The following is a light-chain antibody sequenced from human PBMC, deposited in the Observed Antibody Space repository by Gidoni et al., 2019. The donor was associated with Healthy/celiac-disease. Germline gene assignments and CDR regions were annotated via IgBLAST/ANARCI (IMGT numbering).Light chain of an antibody. J-gene: IGKJ2*01. CDR3: QQSYSTPMYT. CDR2: AAS. Sequence: DIQMTQSPSSLSASVGDRVTITCRASQSISSYLNWYQQKPGKAPKLLIYAASSLQPGVPSRFSGSGSGTDFTLTISSLQPEDFATYYCQQSYSTPMYTFGQGTKLEIK. V-gene: IGKV1-39*01. CDR1: QSISSY.